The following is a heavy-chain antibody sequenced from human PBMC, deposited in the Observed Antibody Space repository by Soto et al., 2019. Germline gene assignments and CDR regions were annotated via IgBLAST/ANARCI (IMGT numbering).Heavy chain of an antibody. CDR3: PTEPYNGNYYFDY. J-gene: IGHJ4*02. CDR2: ISHAGRNN. D-gene: IGHD2-8*01. CDR1: GLTFRDYG. Sequence: QVHLVESGGGVVQPGRSLRLSCVVSGLTFRDYGMHWVRQAPGKGLEWVAVISHAGRNNDYVDAVKGRFTISRDNSKNTLYLQMNCLRAEDTAVYYCPTEPYNGNYYFDYWGQGTLVTVSS. V-gene: IGHV3-30*03.